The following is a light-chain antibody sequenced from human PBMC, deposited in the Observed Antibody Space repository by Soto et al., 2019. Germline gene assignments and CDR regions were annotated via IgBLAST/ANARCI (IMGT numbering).Light chain of an antibody. CDR3: SSYAGSNNYV. V-gene: IGLV2-8*01. Sequence: QSALTQSPSASGSPGQSVTISCTGTSSDVGGYNYVSWYQQHPGKAPKLMISEVSKRPSGVPDRFSGSKSGNTASLTVSGLQAEDKADYYCSSYAGSNNYVFGTGTKVTVL. CDR2: EVS. CDR1: SSDVGGYNY. J-gene: IGLJ1*01.